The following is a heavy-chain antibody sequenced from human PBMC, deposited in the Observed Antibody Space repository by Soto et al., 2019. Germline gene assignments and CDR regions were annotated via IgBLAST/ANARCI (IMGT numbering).Heavy chain of an antibody. CDR2: ISGSGGST. CDR1: GFTFSSYA. J-gene: IGHJ4*02. V-gene: IGHV3-23*01. CDR3: AKAAQSGGRSYYFYY. D-gene: IGHD2-15*01. Sequence: GGSLRLSCAASGFTFSSYAMSWVRQAPGKGLEWVSAISGSGGSTYYADSVKGRFTISRANSKNTLYLQMNSLRAEDTAVYYCAKAAQSGGRSYYFYYWGQGTLVTVSS.